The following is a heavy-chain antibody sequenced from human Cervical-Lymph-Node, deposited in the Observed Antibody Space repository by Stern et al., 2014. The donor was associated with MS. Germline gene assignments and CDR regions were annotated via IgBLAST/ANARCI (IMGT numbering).Heavy chain of an antibody. V-gene: IGHV1-2*06. D-gene: IGHD1-1*01. CDR1: GYTFTAYY. CDR3: ARDSVLEDLDY. Sequence: VHLVESGAEVKKPGASVKVSCKPSGYTFTAYYIHWVRQAPGQGLEWMGRINPTNGGANFVQKFQGRVTMTIDTSISTAFVELDRLTPDDTAVYYCARDSVLEDLDYWGQGTLVTVSS. CDR2: INPTNGGA. J-gene: IGHJ4*02.